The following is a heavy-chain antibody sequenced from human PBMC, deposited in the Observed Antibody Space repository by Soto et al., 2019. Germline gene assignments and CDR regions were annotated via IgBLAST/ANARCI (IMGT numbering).Heavy chain of an antibody. CDR3: AKVSAEAGTKSLRHRFDY. D-gene: IGHD6-19*01. CDR1: GFTFSSYA. J-gene: IGHJ4*02. Sequence: GGSLRLSCAASGFTFSSYAMSWVRQAPGKGLEWVSAISGSGGSTYYADSVKGRFTISRDNSKNPLYLQMNSLRAEDTAVYYCAKVSAEAGTKSLRHRFDYCGEGTLVTLSS. V-gene: IGHV3-23*01. CDR2: ISGSGGST.